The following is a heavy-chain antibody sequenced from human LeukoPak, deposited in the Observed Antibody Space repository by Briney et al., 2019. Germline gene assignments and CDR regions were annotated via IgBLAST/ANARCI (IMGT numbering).Heavy chain of an antibody. CDR3: ATDIHYYDDSGLDY. J-gene: IGHJ4*02. D-gene: IGHD3-22*01. Sequence: ASVKVSCKVSGYTLTELSMHWVRRATGKGLEWVGRFEPEDGETFYTQKFQGRVTMTGDTSTDTAYMELSTLRSEDTAVYYCATDIHYYDDSGLDYWGQGTLVTVSS. CDR1: GYTLTELS. V-gene: IGHV1-24*01. CDR2: FEPEDGET.